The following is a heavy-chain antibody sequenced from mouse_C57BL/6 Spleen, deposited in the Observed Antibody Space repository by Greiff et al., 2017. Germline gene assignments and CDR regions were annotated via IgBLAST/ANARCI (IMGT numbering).Heavy chain of an antibody. V-gene: IGHV2-2*01. CDR1: GFSLTSYG. CDR2: IWSGGST. J-gene: IGHJ1*03. Sequence: VQGVESGPGLVQPSQSLSITCTVSGFSLTSYGVHWVRQSPGKGLEWLGVIWSGGSTDYNAAFISRLSISKDNSKSQVFFKMNSLQADDTAIYYCARMNYYGSRWYFDVWGTGTTVTVSS. CDR3: ARMNYYGSRWYFDV. D-gene: IGHD1-1*01.